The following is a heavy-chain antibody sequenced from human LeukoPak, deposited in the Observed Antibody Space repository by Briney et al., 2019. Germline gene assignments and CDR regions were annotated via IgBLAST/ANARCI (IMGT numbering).Heavy chain of an antibody. J-gene: IGHJ4*02. CDR2: ISGGGDTT. D-gene: IGHD1-14*01. V-gene: IGHV3-23*01. CDR3: AREEPNFDF. CDR1: GFTFRSYA. Sequence: PGGSLRLSCAASGFTFRSYAMSWVRQAPGKGLEWVSVISGGGDTTYYADSVQGRFTISRDNSKNMLFLQMNSLRAKDTAVYYCAREEPNFDFWGQGTLVAVSS.